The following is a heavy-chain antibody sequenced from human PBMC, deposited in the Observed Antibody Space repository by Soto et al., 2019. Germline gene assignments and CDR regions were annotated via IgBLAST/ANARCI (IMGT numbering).Heavy chain of an antibody. CDR1: GGSISSGDYY. V-gene: IGHV4-30-4*01. CDR2: IYYSGST. D-gene: IGHD3-16*02. J-gene: IGHJ4*02. Sequence: LSLTCTVSGGSISSGDYYWSWIRQPPGKGLEWIGYIYYSGSTYCNPSLKSRVTISVDTSKNQFSLKLSSVTAADTAVYYCARGRGSYGGVIRLFDYWGQGTLVTVSS. CDR3: ARGRGSYGGVIRLFDY.